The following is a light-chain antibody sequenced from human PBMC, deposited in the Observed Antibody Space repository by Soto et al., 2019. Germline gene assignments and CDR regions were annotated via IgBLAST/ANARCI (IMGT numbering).Light chain of an antibody. V-gene: IGKV3-20*01. CDR2: GAS. CDR3: QQYGASHFT. J-gene: IGKJ3*01. Sequence: EIVLTQSPGTLSLSPGESATLSCKASESVYINSFAWYYQKPGQPPRLLIYGASTRATGIPDRFSGSGSGTDFVLSINRLEVEDSGMYYCQQYGASHFTFGPGNRVDIK. CDR1: ESVYINS.